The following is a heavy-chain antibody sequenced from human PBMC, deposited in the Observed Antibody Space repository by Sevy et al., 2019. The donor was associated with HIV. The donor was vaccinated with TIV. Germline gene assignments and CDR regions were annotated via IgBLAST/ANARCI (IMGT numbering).Heavy chain of an antibody. CDR3: AKYGTTAAAHFDS. Sequence: ASVKVSCKTSGYIFTDYYLHWVRQAPGQGLEWMGRIDPDSGATNYAQIFQGRVTMTRDTSITTAYMEVSGLRSDDTAVYYCAKYGTTAAAHFDSWGQGTLVTVSS. CDR2: IDPDSGAT. CDR1: GYIFTDYY. V-gene: IGHV1-2*06. J-gene: IGHJ4*02. D-gene: IGHD6-13*01.